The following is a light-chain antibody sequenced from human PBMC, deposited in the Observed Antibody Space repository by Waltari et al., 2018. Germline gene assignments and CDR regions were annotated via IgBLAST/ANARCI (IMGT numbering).Light chain of an antibody. CDR2: DND. CDR1: SSNIGKNY. Sequence: QSVLTQPPSESAPPGQKVTISCSGSSSNIGKNYVSWYQQIPGTAPRLLIYDNDQRPSGIPDRFSGSTSGTSATLGITGLQTGDEAVYYCGTWDSGLSPGPVFGGGTKLTVL. V-gene: IGLV1-51*01. J-gene: IGLJ3*02. CDR3: GTWDSGLSPGPV.